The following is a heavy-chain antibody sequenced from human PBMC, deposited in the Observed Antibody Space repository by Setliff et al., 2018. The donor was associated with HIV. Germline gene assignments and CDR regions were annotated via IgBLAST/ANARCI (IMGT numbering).Heavy chain of an antibody. CDR2: ISFDGSDK. D-gene: IGHD5-12*01. CDR1: GFTFSWYG. J-gene: IGHJ4*02. V-gene: IGHV3-30*03. Sequence: PGGSLRFSCAASGFTFSWYGMDWVRQAPGKGLEWVAVISFDGSDKYYADSVKGRFTLSRDNSKNTLYLQMNSLRAEDTAVYYCAREFSGTRYRYFDSWGQGTLVTVSS. CDR3: AREFSGTRYRYFDS.